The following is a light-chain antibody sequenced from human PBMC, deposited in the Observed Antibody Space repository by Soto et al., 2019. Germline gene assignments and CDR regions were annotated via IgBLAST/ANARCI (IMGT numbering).Light chain of an antibody. Sequence: IQLTQSPSSLSASVGDRVTIACRASQGISNYLAWYQQKPGKAPNLLIYVASTLHTGVPSRFSGSGSGTHFTLTINRLQPEDSATYYCQQLNTYPYTFGQGTKLEIK. J-gene: IGKJ2*01. CDR3: QQLNTYPYT. CDR1: QGISNY. V-gene: IGKV1-9*01. CDR2: VAS.